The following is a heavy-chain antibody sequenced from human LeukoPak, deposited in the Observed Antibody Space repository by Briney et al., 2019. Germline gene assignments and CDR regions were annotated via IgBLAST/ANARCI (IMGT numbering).Heavy chain of an antibody. CDR1: GFNLSNYW. CDR2: INWNGDST. D-gene: IGHD6-19*01. V-gene: IGHV3-20*04. Sequence: GGSLRLSCAASGFNLSNYWMSWVRQVPGKGLEWVSGINWNGDSTGYADSVKGRFTISRDNAKKSLYLQMNSLRAEDTALYYCAGGDSNGWYFDRWGQGTLVTVSS. CDR3: AGGDSNGWYFDR. J-gene: IGHJ4*02.